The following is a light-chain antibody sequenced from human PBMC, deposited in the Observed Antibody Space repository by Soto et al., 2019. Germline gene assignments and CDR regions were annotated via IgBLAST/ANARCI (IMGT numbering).Light chain of an antibody. J-gene: IGKJ3*01. CDR1: QSVSSS. CDR2: GIS. CDR3: QQYNSWPLT. Sequence: EIVMTQYPGTLSVSPGERATLSCRASQSVSSSLAWYQQKPGQAPRLLIYGISTRATGIPARFSGSGSGTEFTLTISSLQSEDFAVYYCQQYNSWPLTFGPGTKVDIK. V-gene: IGKV3-15*01.